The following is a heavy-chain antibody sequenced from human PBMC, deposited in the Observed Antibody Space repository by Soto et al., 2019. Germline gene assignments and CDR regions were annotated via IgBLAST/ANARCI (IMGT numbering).Heavy chain of an antibody. CDR3: ARIAGKGVFDH. J-gene: IGHJ4*02. CDR2: SYSGGSI. V-gene: IGHV3-53*01. D-gene: IGHD2-21*01. Sequence: GGSLRLSCASSVFTISDTFMSCVRQAPGKGLEWVSASYSGGSIYYADSVKGRFTISRDNSKNTLYFQMNRLRAEDTAVYYCARIAGKGVFDHWGQGILVT. CDR1: VFTISDTF.